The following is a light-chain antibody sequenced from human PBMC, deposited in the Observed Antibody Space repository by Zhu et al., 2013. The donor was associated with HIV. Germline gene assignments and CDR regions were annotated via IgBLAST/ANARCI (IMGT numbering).Light chain of an antibody. CDR1: QSVSSN. CDR3: QQHNNWPWT. V-gene: IGKV3-15*01. J-gene: IGKJ1*01. CDR2: GAS. Sequence: EIVMTQSPATLSVSPGERATLSCRASQSVSSNLAWYQQKPGQAPRLLIYGASTRATGIPARFSGSGSGTEFTLTISSLQSEDFARYYCQQHNNWPWTFGQGTEVEVK.